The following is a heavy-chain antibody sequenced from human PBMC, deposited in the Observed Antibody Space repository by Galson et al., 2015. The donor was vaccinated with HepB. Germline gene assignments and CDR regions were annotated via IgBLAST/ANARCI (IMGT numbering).Heavy chain of an antibody. CDR1: GYSFSTYW. V-gene: IGHV5-51*01. CDR2: INLGDSDT. D-gene: IGHD3-10*01. J-gene: IGHJ4*02. Sequence: QSGAEVKKPGDSLKTSCEASGYSFSTYWIAWVRQMPGKGLEWMGVINLGDSDTRYSPSFEAHVTLSVDKSTPTAFFQWSSLRASDTAMYYCARSVHYASGNHIRGVVGYWGRGTLVTVSS. CDR3: ARSVHYASGNHIRGVVGY.